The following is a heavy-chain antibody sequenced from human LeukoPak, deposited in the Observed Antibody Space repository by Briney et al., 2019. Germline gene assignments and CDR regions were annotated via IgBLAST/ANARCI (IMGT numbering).Heavy chain of an antibody. J-gene: IGHJ4*02. CDR3: ARGDYGDYRIFYTLFDF. CDR2: IYPSDSDT. CDR1: GYNFTNYW. D-gene: IGHD4-17*01. Sequence: GESLQISCKSSGYNFTNYWIGWARPMPGKGLEWMGFIYPSDSDTRYSPSFQGQVTISADRSISTAYLQWSSLKASDTAMYYCARGDYGDYRIFYTLFDFWGQGTLVTVSS. V-gene: IGHV5-51*01.